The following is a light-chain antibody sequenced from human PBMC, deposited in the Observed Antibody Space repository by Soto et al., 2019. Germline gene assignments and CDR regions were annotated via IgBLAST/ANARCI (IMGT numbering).Light chain of an antibody. V-gene: IGKV3-20*01. CDR3: QQYGGSPLN. J-gene: IGKJ4*01. CDR1: QSASSSY. CDR2: GAS. Sequence: EIVLTQSPGTLSLSPGERATLSCMASQSASSSYLAWYQQKPGQDPRLLIYGASSRATGIPDRFSGSGSGTDFTLTISRLEPEDFAVYYCQQYGGSPLNFGGGTKVEIK.